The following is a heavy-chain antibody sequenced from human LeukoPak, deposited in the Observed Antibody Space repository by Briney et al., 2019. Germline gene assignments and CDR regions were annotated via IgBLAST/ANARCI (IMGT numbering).Heavy chain of an antibody. CDR2: IWSHGNRK. CDR3: ARDSAADDNDFDV. CDR1: GFSFSSHG. J-gene: IGHJ3*01. V-gene: IGHV3-33*01. Sequence: GGSLRLSCIPSGFSFSSHGMHWVRQAPGKGLEWVAVIWSHGNRKHHSDSVEGRFAISRDNSKNILYLQMNNLRAEDTALYYCARDSAADDNDFDVWGQGTMVTVSS. D-gene: IGHD6-25*01.